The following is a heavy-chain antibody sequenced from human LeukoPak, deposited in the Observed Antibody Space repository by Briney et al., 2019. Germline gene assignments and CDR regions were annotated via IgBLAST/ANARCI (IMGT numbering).Heavy chain of an antibody. D-gene: IGHD4-23*01. J-gene: IGHJ4*02. Sequence: PSETLSLTCTVSGYSISSGYYWGWIRQPPGKGLEWIGSISHSGSTYYNAPLKSRVTISLDTSKNQFSLKLSSVAATDTAAYYCARGPYGGYSPFDYWGQGTLVTVSS. CDR3: ARGPYGGYSPFDY. CDR2: ISHSGST. V-gene: IGHV4-38-2*02. CDR1: GYSISSGYY.